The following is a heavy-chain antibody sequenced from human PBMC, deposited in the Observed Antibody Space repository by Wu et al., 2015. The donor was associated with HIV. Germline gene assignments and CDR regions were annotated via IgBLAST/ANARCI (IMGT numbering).Heavy chain of an antibody. D-gene: IGHD6-19*01. J-gene: IGHJ3*02. Sequence: QVQLVQSGAEVKKPGASVKVSCKASGYTFTGYYMHWVRQAPGQGLEWMGWINPNSGGTNYAQKFQGRVTMTRDTSISTAYMELSRLRSDDTAVYYCASYSSGWYAEMAFDIWGQGTMVTVSS. V-gene: IGHV1-2*02. CDR1: GYTFTGYY. CDR2: INPNSGGT. CDR3: ASYSSGWYAEMAFDI.